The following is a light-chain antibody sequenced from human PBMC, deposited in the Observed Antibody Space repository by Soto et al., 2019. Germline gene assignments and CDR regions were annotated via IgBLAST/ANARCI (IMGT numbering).Light chain of an antibody. CDR3: QHLNSYPRT. CDR1: QGISSY. Sequence: IQLTQSPSSLSASVGDRVTITCRASQGISSYLAWYQQKPGKAPKLLIYAASTLQSGVPSRFSGSGSGTDFTLTISRLQPEDFATYYCQHLNSYPRTFGPGTKMDIK. CDR2: AAS. J-gene: IGKJ3*01. V-gene: IGKV1-9*01.